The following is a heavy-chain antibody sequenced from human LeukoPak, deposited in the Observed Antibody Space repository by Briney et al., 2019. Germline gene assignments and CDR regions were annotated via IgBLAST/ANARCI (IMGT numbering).Heavy chain of an antibody. CDR3: ATYSSLNRREFQF. CDR1: GCTFSNYW. Sequence: SGGSLRLSCEGSGCTFSNYWMGWVRQAPGKGLQWAANIKTDGSEKYYVDSVKGRFTISRDNAKNSLYLQMNSLRAEDTAVYYCATYSSLNRREFQFWGQGTLLTVSS. D-gene: IGHD3-22*01. V-gene: IGHV3-7*01. CDR2: IKTDGSEK. J-gene: IGHJ1*01.